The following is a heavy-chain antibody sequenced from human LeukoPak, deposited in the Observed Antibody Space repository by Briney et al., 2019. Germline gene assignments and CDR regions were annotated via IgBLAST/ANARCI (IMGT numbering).Heavy chain of an antibody. CDR1: GFTFSTYG. Sequence: QTGRSLRLSCTASGFTFSTYGIHWVRQAPGKGLEWVAVIGADENKYYADSVKGRFTISRDNSKNTLYLQMNSLRAEDTAVYYCARDNEGDDNGLVIWAQGTMVTVSS. CDR2: IGADENK. J-gene: IGHJ3*02. CDR3: ARDNEGDDNGLVI. D-gene: IGHD2-8*01. V-gene: IGHV3-33*01.